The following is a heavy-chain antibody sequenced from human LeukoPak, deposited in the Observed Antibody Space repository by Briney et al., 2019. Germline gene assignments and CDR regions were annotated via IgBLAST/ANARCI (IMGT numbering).Heavy chain of an antibody. D-gene: IGHD6-19*01. CDR1: GYSFTSYW. J-gene: IGHJ5*02. CDR3: ARSGWYTSGSFDP. CDR2: IYPGDSDT. V-gene: IGHV5-51*01. Sequence: GESLKISCKGSGYSFTSYWFGWVRQMPGKGLEWMGIIYPGDSDTRYSPSFQGQVTISADKSISTAYLQWSSLKASDTAMYCCARSGWYTSGSFDPWGQGTLVTVSS.